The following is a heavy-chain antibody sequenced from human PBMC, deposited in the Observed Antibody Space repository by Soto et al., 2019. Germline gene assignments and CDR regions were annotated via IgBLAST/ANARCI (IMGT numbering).Heavy chain of an antibody. J-gene: IGHJ4*02. Sequence: EVQLVESGGGLVKPGGSLRLSCAASGFTFSNAWMNWVRQAPGKGLEWVGRIKSKTDGGTTDYAAPVKGRFTISRDDSKNTLYLQMNSLKTEDTAVYYCTTYFSLEHSSSYLDYWGQGTLVTVSS. CDR1: GFTFSNAW. D-gene: IGHD6-6*01. V-gene: IGHV3-15*07. CDR3: TTYFSLEHSSSYLDY. CDR2: IKSKTDGGTT.